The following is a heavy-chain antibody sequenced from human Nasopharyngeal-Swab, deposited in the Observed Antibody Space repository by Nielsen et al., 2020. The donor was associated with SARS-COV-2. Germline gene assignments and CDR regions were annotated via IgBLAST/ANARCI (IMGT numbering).Heavy chain of an antibody. D-gene: IGHD3-10*01. CDR3: ATAFSYYGSGSPDY. CDR1: GYTLTELS. J-gene: IGHJ4*02. V-gene: IGHV1-24*01. Sequence: ASVKVSCKVSGYTLTELSMHWVRQAPGKGLEWRGGFDPEDGETIYAQKFQGRVTMTEDTSTDTAYMELSSLRSEDTAVYYCATAFSYYGSGSPDYWGQGTLVTVSS. CDR2: FDPEDGET.